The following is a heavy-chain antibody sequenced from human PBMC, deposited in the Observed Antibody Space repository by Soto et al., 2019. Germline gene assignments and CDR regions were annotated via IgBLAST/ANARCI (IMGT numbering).Heavy chain of an antibody. V-gene: IGHV4-59*07. CDR3: ASLVGTNYYYGMDV. J-gene: IGHJ6*02. Sequence: SDTLSLTCTVSGGSISSYYWSWSRQPPGKGLEWIGYIYYSGSTNYNPSLKSRVTISVDTSKNQFSLKLSSVTAADTAVYYCASLVGTNYYYGMDVWGQGTTVTVSS. D-gene: IGHD1-26*01. CDR2: IYYSGST. CDR1: GGSISSYY.